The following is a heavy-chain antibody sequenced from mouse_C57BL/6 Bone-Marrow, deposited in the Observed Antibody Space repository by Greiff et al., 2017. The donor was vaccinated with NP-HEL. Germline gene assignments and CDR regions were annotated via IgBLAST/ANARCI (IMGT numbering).Heavy chain of an antibody. J-gene: IGHJ2*01. CDR3: ARDDYSNYD. CDR1: GFTFSSYA. CDR2: ISDGGSYT. V-gene: IGHV5-4*01. D-gene: IGHD2-5*01. Sequence: EVMLVESGGGLVKPGGSLKLSCAASGFTFSSYAMSWVRQTPEKRLEWVATISDGGSYTYYPDNVKGRFTISRDNAKNNLYLQMSHLKSEDTAMYYCARDDYSNYDWGQGTTLTVSS.